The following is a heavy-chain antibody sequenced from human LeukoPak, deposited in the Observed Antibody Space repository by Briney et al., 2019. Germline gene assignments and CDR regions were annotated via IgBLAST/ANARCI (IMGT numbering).Heavy chain of an antibody. J-gene: IGHJ4*02. CDR2: INHSGST. CDR3: ARGGYYYYGSGSYFY. V-gene: IGHV4-34*01. D-gene: IGHD3-10*01. Sequence: SETLSLTCAVYGGSFSGYYWSWIRQPPGKGPEWIGEINHSGSTNYNPSLKSRVTISVDTSKNQFSLKLSSVTAADTAVYYCARGGYYYYGSGSYFYWGQGTLVTVSS. CDR1: GGSFSGYY.